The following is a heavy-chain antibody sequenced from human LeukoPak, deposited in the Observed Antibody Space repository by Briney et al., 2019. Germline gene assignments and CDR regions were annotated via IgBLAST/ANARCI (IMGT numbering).Heavy chain of an antibody. CDR2: IIPMFGTA. D-gene: IGHD2-2*01. J-gene: IGHJ6*03. V-gene: IGHV1-69*05. CDR3: ARGRPPRLYCSSTSCYNYYMDV. Sequence: SVKVSCKASGGTFTSYAISWVRQAPGQGLEWMGGIIPMFGTAKYGQKFHVRVTMTRNTSISTAYMELSSLRSEVTAVYYCARGRPPRLYCSSTSCYNYYMDVWGKGTTVTITS. CDR1: GGTFTSYA.